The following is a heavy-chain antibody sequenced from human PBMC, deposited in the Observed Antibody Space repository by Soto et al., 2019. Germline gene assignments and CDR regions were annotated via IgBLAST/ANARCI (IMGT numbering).Heavy chain of an antibody. V-gene: IGHV3-53*01. Sequence: GGSLRLSCAASGFTVSSNYMSWVRQAPGKGLEWVSVIYSGGSTYYADSVKGRFTISRDNSKNTLYLQMNSLRAEDTAVYYCARDVVVVAARIPSGVDVWGQGTTVTVSS. CDR1: GFTVSSNY. CDR2: IYSGGST. CDR3: ARDVVVVAARIPSGVDV. D-gene: IGHD2-15*01. J-gene: IGHJ6*02.